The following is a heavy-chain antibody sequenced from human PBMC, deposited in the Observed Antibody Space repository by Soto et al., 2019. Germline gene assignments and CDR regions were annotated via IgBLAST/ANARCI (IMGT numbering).Heavy chain of an antibody. Sequence: ASVKVSCKASGYTFTGYYMHWVRQAPGQGLEWMGWINPDSGATKYSQKFQGRVTMTRDTSITTAYMELSRLRYDDTAVYYCARPPRYSSSWYDYWGQG. D-gene: IGHD6-13*01. J-gene: IGHJ4*02. V-gene: IGHV1-2*02. CDR3: ARPPRYSSSWYDY. CDR1: GYTFTGYY. CDR2: INPDSGAT.